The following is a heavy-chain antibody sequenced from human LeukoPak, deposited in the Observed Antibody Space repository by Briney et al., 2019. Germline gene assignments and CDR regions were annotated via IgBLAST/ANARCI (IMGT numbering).Heavy chain of an antibody. J-gene: IGHJ3*02. Sequence: ASVTVSCKASGYTFTSYYMHWVRQAPGQGLEWMGIINPSGGSTNYAQKFQGRVTMTRDTSRSTVYMELSSLRYEDTAVYYCARLGRYIAVAGRDAFDIWGQGTMVTVSS. D-gene: IGHD6-19*01. CDR2: INPSGGST. V-gene: IGHV1-46*01. CDR1: GYTFTSYY. CDR3: ARLGRYIAVAGRDAFDI.